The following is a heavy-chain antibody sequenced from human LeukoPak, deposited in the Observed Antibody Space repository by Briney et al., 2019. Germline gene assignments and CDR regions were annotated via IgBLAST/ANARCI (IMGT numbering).Heavy chain of an antibody. CDR3: ATELSGTGDLDY. Sequence: GGSLRLSCVASGFTFSNYWMFWVRQAPGKGLEWVANFKQNGKTIVYVDSVKGRFTMSRDNGEKSLYLQMNSLGAEDTAVYFCATELSGTGDLDYWGQGTLVTVSS. CDR2: FKQNGKTI. J-gene: IGHJ4*02. V-gene: IGHV3-7*03. D-gene: IGHD7-27*01. CDR1: GFTFSNYW.